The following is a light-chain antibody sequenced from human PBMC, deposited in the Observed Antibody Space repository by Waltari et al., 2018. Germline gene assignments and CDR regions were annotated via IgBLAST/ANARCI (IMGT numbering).Light chain of an antibody. Sequence: SSELTQDPSVSVALGQTVRIPCQGAHLRSHYASWYQQKPGQAPVLVIYHKNNRPSGIPDRFSGSTSGTTASLTITGSQAEDEADYYCNSRDSSGSHVVFGGGTKLTVL. V-gene: IGLV3-19*01. CDR1: HLRSHY. CDR2: HKN. CDR3: NSRDSSGSHVV. J-gene: IGLJ2*01.